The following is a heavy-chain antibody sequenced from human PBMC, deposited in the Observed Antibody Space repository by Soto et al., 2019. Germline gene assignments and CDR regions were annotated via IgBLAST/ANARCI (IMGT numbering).Heavy chain of an antibody. CDR1: GFTVSSNY. CDR3: AREPLYDSSGYYSDY. Sequence: GGSLRLSCAASGFTVSSNYMSWVRQAPGKGLEWVSVIYSGGSTYYADSVKGRFTISRDNSKNTLYLQMNSLRAEDTAVYYCAREPLYDSSGYYSDYWGQGTLVIVSS. CDR2: IYSGGST. D-gene: IGHD3-22*01. V-gene: IGHV3-66*01. J-gene: IGHJ4*02.